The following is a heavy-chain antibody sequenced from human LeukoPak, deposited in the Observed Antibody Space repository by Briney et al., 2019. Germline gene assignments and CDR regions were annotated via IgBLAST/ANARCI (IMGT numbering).Heavy chain of an antibody. Sequence: SETLSLTCTVSGYSISSGYYWGWIRQPPGKGLEWIGYTHDSGNSNYNPSLKSRVTISVDTSKNQFSLKLSSVTAADTAVYYCARETDYYGSGSYIDYWGQGTLVTVSS. V-gene: IGHV4-38-2*02. CDR3: ARETDYYGSGSYIDY. CDR1: GYSISSGYY. D-gene: IGHD3-10*01. J-gene: IGHJ4*02. CDR2: THDSGNS.